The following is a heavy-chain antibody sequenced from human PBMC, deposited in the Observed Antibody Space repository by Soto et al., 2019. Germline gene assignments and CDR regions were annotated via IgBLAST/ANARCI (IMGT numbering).Heavy chain of an antibody. D-gene: IGHD3-16*01. J-gene: IGHJ5*02. CDR1: GFTFSSYW. CDR3: ARPSLFSVNWFDP. Sequence: PVGSLRLSCAASGFTFSSYWMHWVRQAPGKGLVWVSRINTDGSSTTYADSVKGRFTISRDNAKNTLYLQMNSLRAEDTAVYYCARPSLFSVNWFDPWGQGTLVTVPQ. V-gene: IGHV3-74*01. CDR2: INTDGSST.